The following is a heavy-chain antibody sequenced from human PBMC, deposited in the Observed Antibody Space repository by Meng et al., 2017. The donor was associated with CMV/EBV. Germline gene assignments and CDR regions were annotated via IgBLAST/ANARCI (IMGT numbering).Heavy chain of an antibody. CDR3: ARGYSLGWAAAGRGGSY. CDR1: YTFTGYY. V-gene: IGHV1-2*02. CDR2: SNPNSGGT. Sequence: YTFTGYYMQWVRQARGQGLEWMGWSNPNSGGTNYAQKFQGRVTMTRDTSISTAYMELSRLRSDDTAVYYCARGYSLGWAAAGRGGSYWGQGTLVTVSS. D-gene: IGHD6-13*01. J-gene: IGHJ4*02.